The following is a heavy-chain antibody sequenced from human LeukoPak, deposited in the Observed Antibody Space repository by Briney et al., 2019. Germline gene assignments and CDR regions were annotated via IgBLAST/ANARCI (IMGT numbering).Heavy chain of an antibody. V-gene: IGHV3-30-3*01. CDR2: ITSDGTNE. J-gene: IGHJ3*02. D-gene: IGHD2-15*01. Sequence: GGSLRLSCAASGFTFRAYIMHWVRQAPGKGLERVAVITSDGTNEYYADSVKGRFTISRDNAKNSLYLQMNSLRAEDTAVYYRARVGCSGGSCYGLDHDAFDIWGQGTMVTVSS. CDR1: GFTFRAYI. CDR3: ARVGCSGGSCYGLDHDAFDI.